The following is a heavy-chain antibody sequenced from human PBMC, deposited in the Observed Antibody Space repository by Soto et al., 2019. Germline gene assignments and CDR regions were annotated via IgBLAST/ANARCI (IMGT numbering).Heavy chain of an antibody. V-gene: IGHV1-69*13. Sequence: SVNVSCKASGGTFSSYAISWVRQAPGQGLEWMGGIIPIFGTANYAQKFQGRVTITADESTSTAYMELSSLRSEGTAVYYCARAVLELRNDDAFDIWGQGTMVTVSS. CDR2: IIPIFGTA. CDR1: GGTFSSYA. D-gene: IGHD1-7*01. J-gene: IGHJ3*02. CDR3: ARAVLELRNDDAFDI.